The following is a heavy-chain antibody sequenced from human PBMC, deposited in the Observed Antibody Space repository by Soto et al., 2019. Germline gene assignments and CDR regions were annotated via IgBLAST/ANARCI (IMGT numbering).Heavy chain of an antibody. CDR2: IYYSGST. D-gene: IGHD2-2*01. CDR3: ARDPGTRCYFD. CDR1: GGSVSSGSYY. J-gene: IGHJ4*02. V-gene: IGHV4-61*01. Sequence: SETLSLTCTVSGGSVSSGSYYWSWIRQPPGKGLEWIGYIYYSGSTNYNPSLKSRVTISVDTSKNQFSLKLSSVTAADTAVYYCARDPGTRCYFDWGQGTLVTVSS.